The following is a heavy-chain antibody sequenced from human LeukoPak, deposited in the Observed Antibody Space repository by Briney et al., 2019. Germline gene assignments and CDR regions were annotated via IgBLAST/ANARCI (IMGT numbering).Heavy chain of an antibody. CDR3: ARLYGSGSYYNY. Sequence: PSETLSLTCSVSGGSITSSSYYWGWIRQPPEKGLEWIGEINHSGSTNYNPSLKRRVTISVDTSKNQFSLKLSSVTAADTAVYYCARLYGSGSYYNYWGQGTLVTVSS. CDR1: GGSITSSSYY. V-gene: IGHV4-39*07. CDR2: INHSGST. D-gene: IGHD3-10*01. J-gene: IGHJ4*02.